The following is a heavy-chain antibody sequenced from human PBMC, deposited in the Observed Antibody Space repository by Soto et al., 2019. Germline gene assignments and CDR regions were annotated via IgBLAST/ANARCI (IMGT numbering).Heavy chain of an antibody. V-gene: IGHV4-59*12. J-gene: IGHJ5*02. CDR2: IYHSGST. CDR3: ARGTGTNWFDP. D-gene: IGHD1-1*01. Sequence: PSETLSLTCTVSGGSISGYYWSWIRQPPGKGLEWIGEIYHSGSTNYNPSLKSRVTISVDKSKNQFSLKLSSVTAADTAVYYCARGTGTNWFDPWGQGTLVTVSS. CDR1: GGSISGYY.